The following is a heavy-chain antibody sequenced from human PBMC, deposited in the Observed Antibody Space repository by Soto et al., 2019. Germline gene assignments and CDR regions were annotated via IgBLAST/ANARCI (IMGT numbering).Heavy chain of an antibody. CDR2: IYYSGYT. CDR3: ARDRGGADPYFDY. J-gene: IGHJ4*02. CDR1: GGSISSSGYY. D-gene: IGHD3-10*01. V-gene: IGHV4-31*03. Sequence: QVQLQESGPGLVKPSQTLSLTCTVSGGSISSSGYYWSWIRQHPGKGLEWIGYIYYSGYTSYNPSHKGRGPMSVDTSKGHFSLKLSSVTAADTAVYYCARDRGGADPYFDYWGQGILVTVSS.